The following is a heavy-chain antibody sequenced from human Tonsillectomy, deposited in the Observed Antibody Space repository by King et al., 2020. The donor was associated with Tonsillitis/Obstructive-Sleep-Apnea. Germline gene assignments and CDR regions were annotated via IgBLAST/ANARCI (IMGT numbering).Heavy chain of an antibody. Sequence: VQLVESGAEVKKPGASVKVSCTASGYTFTGNYMHWVRQAPGQGLEWMGWINPNSGGTNYAQKFQGRVTMTRDTSISTAYMELSRLRSDDTAVYYCARDGVTMFGVVINGMDVWGQGTTVTVSS. D-gene: IGHD3-3*01. J-gene: IGHJ6*02. V-gene: IGHV1-2*02. CDR2: INPNSGGT. CDR1: GYTFTGNY. CDR3: ARDGVTMFGVVINGMDV.